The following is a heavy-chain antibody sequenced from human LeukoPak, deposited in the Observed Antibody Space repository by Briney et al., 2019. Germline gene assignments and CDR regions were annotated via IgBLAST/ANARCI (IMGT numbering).Heavy chain of an antibody. V-gene: IGHV3-74*01. J-gene: IGHJ6*02. CDR1: RFTGPPSSAHW. CDR3: ATDNWYVMNL. D-gene: IGHD1-20*01. CDR2: INGDGTMT. Sequence: PGGSLRLSCAASRFTGPPSSAHWMHWVRQAPGQGLMWVAHINGDGTMTTYADSVKGRFIISRDNAKNTLFLQMDSLRLEDTAVYFCATDNWYVMNLWGQGTTVTVSS.